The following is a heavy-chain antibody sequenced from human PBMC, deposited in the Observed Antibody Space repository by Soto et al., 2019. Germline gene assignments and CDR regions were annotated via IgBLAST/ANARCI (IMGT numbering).Heavy chain of an antibody. CDR1: GGSFSGYY. CDR2: INHSGST. Sequence: SETLSLTCAVYGGSFSGYYWSWIRQPPGKGLEWIGEINHSGSTNYNPSLKSRVTISVDTSKNQFSLKLSSVTAADTAVYYCARGSKGNCSGGSCYHNYYYYMDVWGKGTTVTVSS. D-gene: IGHD2-15*01. J-gene: IGHJ6*03. V-gene: IGHV4-34*01. CDR3: ARGSKGNCSGGSCYHNYYYYMDV.